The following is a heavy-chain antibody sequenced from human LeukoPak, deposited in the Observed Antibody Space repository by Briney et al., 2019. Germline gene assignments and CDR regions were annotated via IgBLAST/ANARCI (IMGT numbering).Heavy chain of an antibody. CDR1: SGXISSYY. J-gene: IGHJ4*02. Sequence: SETLSLTCTVSSGXISSYYCNWIRQPPGKGLEWIGYIHYTGSSNYNPSLKSRVTISIDTSKNQFSLKLSSVTAADTAVYYCAKGVTTFDYWGQGTLVTVSS. CDR3: AKGVTTFDY. CDR2: IHYTGSS. V-gene: IGHV4-59*01. D-gene: IGHD4-17*01.